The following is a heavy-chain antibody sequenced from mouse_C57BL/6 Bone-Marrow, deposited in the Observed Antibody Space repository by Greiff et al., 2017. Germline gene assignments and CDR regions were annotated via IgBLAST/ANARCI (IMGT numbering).Heavy chain of an antibody. CDR1: GYTFTSYW. CDR2: IGPSDSYT. V-gene: IGHV1-69*01. Sequence: QVQLQQPGAELVMPGASVKLSCKASGYTFTSYWMHWVKQRPGQGLEWIGEIGPSDSYTNYNQNFKGKSTLTVDKSSSTAYLQLSSLTSEDSAVYYCARDYSNYFYAMDYWGQGTSVTVSS. J-gene: IGHJ4*01. CDR3: ARDYSNYFYAMDY. D-gene: IGHD2-5*01.